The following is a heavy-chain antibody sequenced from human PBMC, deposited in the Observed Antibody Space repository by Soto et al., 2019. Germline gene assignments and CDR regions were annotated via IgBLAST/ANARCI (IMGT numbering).Heavy chain of an antibody. CDR1: GFTFSSYA. CDR3: AKGPIFGVENIYDY. V-gene: IGHV3-23*01. Sequence: EVQLLESGGGLVQPGGYLRLSCAASGFTFSSYAMSWVRQAPGKGLEWVSGMSGSGGTAYYRDSGKGRFTISRDNSKQTLYLQMNSLRAEDTALYYCAKGPIFGVENIYDYWGQGTLVTVSS. CDR2: MSGSGGTA. D-gene: IGHD3-3*01. J-gene: IGHJ4*02.